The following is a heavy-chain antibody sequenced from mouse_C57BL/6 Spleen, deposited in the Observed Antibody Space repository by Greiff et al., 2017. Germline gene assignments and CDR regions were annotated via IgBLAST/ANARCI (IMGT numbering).Heavy chain of an antibody. CDR2: IYPGSGST. J-gene: IGHJ4*01. Sequence: QVQLQQPGAELVKPGASVKMSCKASGYTFTSYWITWVKQRPGQGLEWIGDIYPGSGSTNYNEKFKSKATLTVDTSSSTAYMQLSSLTSEYSAVYYCARRDRAENYYAMDYWGQGTSVTVSS. CDR1: GYTFTSYW. V-gene: IGHV1-55*01. D-gene: IGHD3-1*01. CDR3: ARRDRAENYYAMDY.